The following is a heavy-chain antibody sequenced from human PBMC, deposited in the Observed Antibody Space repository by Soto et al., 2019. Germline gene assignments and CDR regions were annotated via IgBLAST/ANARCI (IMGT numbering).Heavy chain of an antibody. CDR2: IGTAGDT. V-gene: IGHV3-13*01. J-gene: IGHJ4*02. CDR1: GFTFSSYD. CDR3: ARGTANYDFWSGEFDY. D-gene: IGHD3-3*01. Sequence: AGGSLRLSCAASGFTFSSYDMHWVRQATGKGLEWVSAIGTAGDTYYPGSVKGRFTISRENAKNSLYLQMNSLRAGDTAVYYCARGTANYDFWSGEFDYWGQGTLVTVSS.